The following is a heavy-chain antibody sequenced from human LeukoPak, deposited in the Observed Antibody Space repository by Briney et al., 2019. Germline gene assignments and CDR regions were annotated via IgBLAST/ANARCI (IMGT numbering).Heavy chain of an antibody. V-gene: IGHV1-24*01. CDR2: FDPEDGET. D-gene: IGHD1-7*01. J-gene: IGHJ4*02. CDR1: GGTFSSYA. CDR3: ATEENLGLDY. Sequence: ASVKVSCKASGGTFSSYAISWVRQAPGKGLEWMGGFDPEDGETIYAQKFQGRVTMTEDTSTDTAYMELSSLRSEDTAVYYCATEENLGLDYWGQGTLVTVSS.